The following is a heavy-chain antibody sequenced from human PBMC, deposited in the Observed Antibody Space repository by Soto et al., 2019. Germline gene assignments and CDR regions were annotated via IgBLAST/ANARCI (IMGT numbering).Heavy chain of an antibody. V-gene: IGHV4-34*01. CDR2: INHSGST. Sequence: SETLSLTCAVYGGSFSGYYWSWIRQPPGKGLEWIGEINHSGSTNYNPSLKSRVTISVDTSKNQFSLKLSSVTAADTAVYYCARGPGGITFGGVPFDYWGQGTLVTVSS. CDR3: ARGPGGITFGGVPFDY. CDR1: GGSFSGYY. J-gene: IGHJ4*02. D-gene: IGHD3-16*01.